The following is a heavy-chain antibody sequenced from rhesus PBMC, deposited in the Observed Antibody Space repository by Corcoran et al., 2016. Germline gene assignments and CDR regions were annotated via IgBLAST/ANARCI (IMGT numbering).Heavy chain of an antibody. CDR2: IYGNGST. CDR1: GGSISSNY. D-gene: IGHD1-44*01. Sequence: QVQLQESGPGLVKPSETLSLTCAVSGGSISSNYWSWIRQAPGKGLEWIGYIYGNGSTYYNPSLKSRVTLSVDTSKNQLSLKLSSVTAADTAVYYCARGASRGKYYFDYWGQGVLVTVSS. V-gene: IGHV4S11*01. J-gene: IGHJ4*01. CDR3: ARGASRGKYYFDY.